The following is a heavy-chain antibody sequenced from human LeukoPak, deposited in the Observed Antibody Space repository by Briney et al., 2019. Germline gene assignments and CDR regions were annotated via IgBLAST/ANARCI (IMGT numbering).Heavy chain of an antibody. Sequence: GGSLRLSCATSGFTFSSYSMSWVRQAPGKGLEWISYISSRSRAIYYADSVKGRFTISRDNAKNSLYLQMNSLRVEDTAVYYCVRDQYEGICPDSWGQGTLVTVSS. J-gene: IGHJ5*01. CDR2: ISSRSRAI. V-gene: IGHV3-21*05. CDR3: VRDQYEGICPDS. CDR1: GFTFSSYS. D-gene: IGHD2/OR15-2a*01.